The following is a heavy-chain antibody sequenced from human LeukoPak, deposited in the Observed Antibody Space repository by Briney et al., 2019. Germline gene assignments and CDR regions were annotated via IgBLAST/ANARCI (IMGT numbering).Heavy chain of an antibody. V-gene: IGHV3-30*18. D-gene: IGHD4-17*01. J-gene: IGHJ4*02. CDR2: ISDDGRNK. CDR1: GFSFISYG. Sequence: GGSLRLSCAASGFSFISYGMHWFRQAPGKGLEWVGVISDDGRNKKYADSVKGRFTISRDNSKDTLYLQMNSLRDDDTAVYYCAKRPSDYGDYVTYFDYWGQGTLVTVSS. CDR3: AKRPSDYGDYVTYFDY.